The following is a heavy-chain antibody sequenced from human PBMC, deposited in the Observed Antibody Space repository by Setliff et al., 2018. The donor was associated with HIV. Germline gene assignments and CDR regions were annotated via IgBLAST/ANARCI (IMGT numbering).Heavy chain of an antibody. J-gene: IGHJ6*03. CDR3: ARGGDWDYNYYMDV. CDR2: IYTSGST. Sequence: SETLSLTCIVSGGSISNFYCSWSWIRQPPGKGLEWIGYIYTSGSTKYNPSLKSRVTISLDTSKNQFSLQLNSVTPEDTAVYFCARGGDWDYNYYMDVWDKGTTVTVSS. D-gene: IGHD3-16*01. V-gene: IGHV4-4*09. CDR1: GGSISNFY.